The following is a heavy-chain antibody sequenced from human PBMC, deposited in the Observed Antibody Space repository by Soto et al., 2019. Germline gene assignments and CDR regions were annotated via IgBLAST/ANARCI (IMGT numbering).Heavy chain of an antibody. D-gene: IGHD5-12*01. J-gene: IGHJ4*02. CDR2: ISSSSSYV. CDR1: GFTFSSYS. Sequence: PGGSLRLSCAASGFTFSSYSMNWVRQAPGKGLEWVSSISSSSSYVYYADSVKGRFTISRDNAKNSLYLQMNSLRAEDTAVYYCARGPYSGYDYWIDYWGQGTLVTVSS. V-gene: IGHV3-21*01. CDR3: ARGPYSGYDYWIDY.